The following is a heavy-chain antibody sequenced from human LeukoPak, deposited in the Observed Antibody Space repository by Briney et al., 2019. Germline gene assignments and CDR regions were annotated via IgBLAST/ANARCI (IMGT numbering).Heavy chain of an antibody. CDR1: GFTFSNYG. CDR2: IRYDGSNK. Sequence: GGSLRLSCAAPGFTFSNYGMPWVRQAPGKGLEWVAVIRYDGSNKYYADSVRGRFTISRDNSKNTLYLQMNSLRAEDTAVYYCAKDWGSPKPSGVLDYWGQGTLVTVSS. D-gene: IGHD3-16*01. J-gene: IGHJ4*02. V-gene: IGHV3-30*02. CDR3: AKDWGSPKPSGVLDY.